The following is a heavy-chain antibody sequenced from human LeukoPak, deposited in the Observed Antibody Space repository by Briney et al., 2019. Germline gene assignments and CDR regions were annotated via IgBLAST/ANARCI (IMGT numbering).Heavy chain of an antibody. CDR3: ARAAAGTMDAFDI. D-gene: IGHD6-13*01. Sequence: PSETLSLTCTVSGGSISSSSYYWGWIRQPPGKGLEWIGSIYYSGSTYYNPSLKSRVTISVDTSKNQFSLKLSSVTAADTAVYYCARAAAGTMDAFDIWGQGTMVTVSS. CDR1: GGSISSSSYY. V-gene: IGHV4-39*07. J-gene: IGHJ3*02. CDR2: IYYSGST.